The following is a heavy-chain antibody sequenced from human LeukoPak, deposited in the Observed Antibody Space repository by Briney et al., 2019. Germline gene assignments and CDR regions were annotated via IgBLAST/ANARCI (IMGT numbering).Heavy chain of an antibody. D-gene: IGHD2-21*02. CDR2: FYRSVSP. CDR3: ARAPIVVVTANLYWYFDL. Sequence: SETLSLTCSVSGYSISSGFYWAWIRQPPGKGLEWIGSFYRSVSPSYNPALKSRVTISVDTSNNQFSLNLTSVTAADPAVYYCARAPIVVVTANLYWYFDLWGRGTLVTVSS. CDR1: GYSISSGFY. J-gene: IGHJ2*01. V-gene: IGHV4-38-2*02.